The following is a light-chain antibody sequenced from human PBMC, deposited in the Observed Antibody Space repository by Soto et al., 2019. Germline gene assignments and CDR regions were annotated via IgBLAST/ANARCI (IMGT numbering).Light chain of an antibody. CDR3: QQSISGTPFT. CDR2: DAS. CDR1: QSVSSY. Sequence: EIVLTQSPATLSLSPGERATLSCRASQSVSSYLDWYQQKPGQAPRLLIYDASNRATGIPARFSCSGSGTDFTLTISSLEPEDFSVYYCQQSISGTPFTIGPWTKVDIK. V-gene: IGKV3-11*01. J-gene: IGKJ3*01.